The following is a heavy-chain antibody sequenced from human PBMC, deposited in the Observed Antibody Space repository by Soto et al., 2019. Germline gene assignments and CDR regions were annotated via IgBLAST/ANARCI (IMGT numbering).Heavy chain of an antibody. CDR3: TLGSWSAETFDI. D-gene: IGHD6-13*01. J-gene: IGHJ3*02. CDR2: ILPMLDIT. CDR1: GGTFSTYT. Sequence: QVQLVQSGAEVKKPGSSVKVSCKASGGTFSTYTIIWVRQAPGQGLEWMGRILPMLDITNSAQRFQGRVTITADKSTSTAYLEVSSLRSKDTAVYYCTLGSWSAETFDIWGRGTMVTVSS. V-gene: IGHV1-69*02.